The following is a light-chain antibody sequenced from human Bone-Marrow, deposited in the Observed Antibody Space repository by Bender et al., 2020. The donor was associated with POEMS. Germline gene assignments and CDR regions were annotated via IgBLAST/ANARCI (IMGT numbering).Light chain of an antibody. CDR3: SAYAGIYTLVL. Sequence: QSALTQPPSASGPPGQSVTISCIGTSSDIGYFNYVSWYQQHPGKAPKLIISAVNQRPSGVPDRFSGSKSGNTASLAVSGLQAEDEADYFCSAYAGIYTLVLFGGGTKLTVL. CDR2: AVN. CDR1: SSDIGYFNY. J-gene: IGLJ2*01. V-gene: IGLV2-8*01.